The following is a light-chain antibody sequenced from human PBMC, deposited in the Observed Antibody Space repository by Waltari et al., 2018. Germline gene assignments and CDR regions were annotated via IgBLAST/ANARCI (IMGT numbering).Light chain of an antibody. J-gene: IGKJ1*01. CDR1: QELRNY. CDR3: QQPYFYPRT. Sequence: DIQLTQSPSSLSASVGDRVTITCRASQELRNYLAWYQQKPGSAPQFLIYGASTLQGGVPARFSGSGSGTEFTLTITNLQPEDFATYYCQQPYFYPRTFGQGTKVDIK. CDR2: GAS. V-gene: IGKV1-9*01.